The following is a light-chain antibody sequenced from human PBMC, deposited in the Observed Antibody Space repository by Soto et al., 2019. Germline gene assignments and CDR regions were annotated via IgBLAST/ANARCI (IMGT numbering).Light chain of an antibody. V-gene: IGKV3-15*01. CDR1: QSVSRN. CDR3: QQYKSWPT. Sequence: EKVMTQSPATLSVSPGERATLSCRASQSVSRNVAWYQQKPGQAPRLLIYDASTRATGIPARFSGSGFGADFILTINSLQSEDFAVYYCQQYKSWPTFGQGTKVDIK. J-gene: IGKJ1*01. CDR2: DAS.